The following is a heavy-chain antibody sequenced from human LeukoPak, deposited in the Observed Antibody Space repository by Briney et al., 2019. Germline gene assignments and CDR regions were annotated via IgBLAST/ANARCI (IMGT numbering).Heavy chain of an antibody. CDR2: IWNDGSNK. V-gene: IGHV3-33*01. J-gene: IGHJ3*02. CDR1: RFTFSSYG. CDR3: ARDWVSITDAFDI. Sequence: PGGSLRLSCAASRFTFSSYGMHWVRQAPGKGLEWVAVIWNDGSNKYYADSVKGRFTISRDNSKNTLYLQMNSLRAEDTAVYYCARDWVSITDAFDIWGQGTMVTVSS. D-gene: IGHD5-12*01.